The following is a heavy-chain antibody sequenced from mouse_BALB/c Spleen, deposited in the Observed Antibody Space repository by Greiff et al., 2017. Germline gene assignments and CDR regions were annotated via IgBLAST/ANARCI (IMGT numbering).Heavy chain of an antibody. CDR1: GYAFTNYL. V-gene: IGHV1-54*01. CDR3: ARSYRYDWYFDV. J-gene: IGHJ1*01. D-gene: IGHD2-14*01. Sequence: QVQLKQSGAELVRPGTSVKVSCKASGYAFTNYLIEWVKQRPGQGLEWIGVINPGSGGTNYNEKFKGKATLTADKSSSTAYMQLSSLTSDDSAVYFCARSYRYDWYFDVWGAGTTVTVSS. CDR2: INPGSGGT.